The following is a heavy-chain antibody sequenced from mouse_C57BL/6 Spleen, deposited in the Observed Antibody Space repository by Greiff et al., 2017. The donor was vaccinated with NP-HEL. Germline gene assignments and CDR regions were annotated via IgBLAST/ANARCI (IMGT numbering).Heavy chain of an antibody. V-gene: IGHV1-76*01. CDR1: GYTFTDYY. J-gene: IGHJ3*01. Sequence: QVHVKQSGAELVRPGASVKLSCKASGYTFTDYYINWVKQRPGQGLEWIARIYPGSGNTYYNEKFKGKATLTAEKSSSTAYMQLSSLTSEDSAVYFCARTLNDPSFAWFAYWGQGTLVTVSA. D-gene: IGHD2-3*01. CDR2: IYPGSGNT. CDR3: ARTLNDPSFAWFAY.